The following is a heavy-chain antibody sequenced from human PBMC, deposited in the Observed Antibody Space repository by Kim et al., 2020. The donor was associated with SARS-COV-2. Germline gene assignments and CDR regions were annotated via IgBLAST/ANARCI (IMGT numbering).Heavy chain of an antibody. D-gene: IGHD3-3*01. V-gene: IGHV3-21*01. CDR2: ISGSSSYI. J-gene: IGHJ3*02. Sequence: GGSLRLSCAVSGFTFSSYSVNWVRQAPGKGLEWVSSISGSSSYIYYADSVKGRFTIPRDNAKNSLYLQMNSLRAEDTAVYYCARDRLNTIFGVVIVDAFDIWGQGTMVTVSS. CDR1: GFTFSSYS. CDR3: ARDRLNTIFGVVIVDAFDI.